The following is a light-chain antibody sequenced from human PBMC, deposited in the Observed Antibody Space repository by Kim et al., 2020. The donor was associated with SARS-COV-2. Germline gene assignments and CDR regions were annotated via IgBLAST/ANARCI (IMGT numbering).Light chain of an antibody. CDR3: LQYSSFPHT. CDR2: DAS. CDR1: QDVRNM. J-gene: IGKJ1*01. V-gene: IGKV1D-16*01. Sequence: IQMTQSPSSLSASVGDRVTITCRASQDVRNMLAWCQQKPKKAPKSLIYDASTLRSGVPSRFSGSGSGTEFTLTISSLQPEDFATYYCLQYSSFPHTFGQGTKVDIK.